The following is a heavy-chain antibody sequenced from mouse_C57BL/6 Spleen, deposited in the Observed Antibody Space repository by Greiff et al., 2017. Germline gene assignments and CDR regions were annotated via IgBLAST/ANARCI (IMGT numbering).Heavy chain of an antibody. CDR1: GFNINDYS. CDR3: APLEGFAY. V-gene: IGHV14-2*01. J-gene: IGHJ3*01. CDR2: IDPEDGET. Sequence: VQLQQSGAELVKPGASVKLSCTASGFNINDYSMHWVQQRPEQGLEWIGRIDPEDGETKYAPTFQGKATITADTSSNTAYLQLSSLTSEDTAVYYCAPLEGFAYWGQGTLVTVAA.